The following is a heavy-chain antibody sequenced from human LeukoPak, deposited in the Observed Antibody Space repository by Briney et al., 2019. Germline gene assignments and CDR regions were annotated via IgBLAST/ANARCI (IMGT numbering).Heavy chain of an antibody. V-gene: IGHV3-7*01. CDR3: ARDNGVVHGVYCMDV. CDR1: GFTFSNYW. CDR2: IKQDGSEK. Sequence: GGSLRLSSAASGFTFSNYWMTWVRQAPGKGLEWVADIKQDGSEKLYVNSVRGRFTISRDNAKMSLFLQMNSLRAEDTAVYYCARDNGVVHGVYCMDVWGKGTTVTVS. D-gene: IGHD3-3*01. J-gene: IGHJ6*03.